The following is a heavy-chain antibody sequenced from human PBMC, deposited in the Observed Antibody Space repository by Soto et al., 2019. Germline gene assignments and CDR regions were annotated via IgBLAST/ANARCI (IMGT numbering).Heavy chain of an antibody. CDR1: GGSISSGGYY. CDR3: ARMDYGDYGYYYGMDV. J-gene: IGHJ6*02. Sequence: QVQLQESGPGLVKPSQTLSLTCTVSGGSISSGGYYWSWIRQHPGKGLEWIGYIYYSGSTYYNPSLKSRVTISVDPSKNQFPLKLSSVTAADTAVYYCARMDYGDYGYYYGMDVWGQGTTVTVSS. D-gene: IGHD4-17*01. V-gene: IGHV4-31*03. CDR2: IYYSGST.